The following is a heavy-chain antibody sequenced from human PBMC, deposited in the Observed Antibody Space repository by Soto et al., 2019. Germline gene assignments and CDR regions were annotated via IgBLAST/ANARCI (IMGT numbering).Heavy chain of an antibody. V-gene: IGHV4-34*01. J-gene: IGHJ5*02. D-gene: IGHD3-22*01. CDR3: ARKMPTMIVVVIQNWFDP. CDR1: GGSFSGCY. Sequence: ASETLFLTCAVCGGSFSGCYWRWIRQPPGKGLEWIGEINHSGSTNYNPSLKSRVTISVDTSKNQFSLKLSSVTAADTAVYYCARKMPTMIVVVIQNWFDPWGQGTLVT. CDR2: INHSGST.